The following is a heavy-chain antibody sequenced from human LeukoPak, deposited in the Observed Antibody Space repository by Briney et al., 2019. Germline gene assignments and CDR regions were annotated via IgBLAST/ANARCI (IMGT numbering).Heavy chain of an antibody. J-gene: IGHJ6*02. CDR1: GYTFTGYY. D-gene: IGHD2-2*01. Sequence: ASVKVSCKASGYTFTGYYMHWVRQAPGQGLEWMGWINPNSGGTNYAQKFQGRVTITADESTSTAYMELSSLRSEDTAVYYCAACHAVDPYCSSTSCYGSYYYYGMDVWGQGTTVTVSS. V-gene: IGHV1-2*02. CDR2: INPNSGGT. CDR3: AACHAVDPYCSSTSCYGSYYYYGMDV.